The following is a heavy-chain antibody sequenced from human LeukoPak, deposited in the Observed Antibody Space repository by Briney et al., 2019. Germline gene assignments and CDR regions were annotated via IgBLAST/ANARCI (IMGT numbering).Heavy chain of an antibody. Sequence: ASVNVSCKASGYTFTGYYMHWVRQAPGQGLEWMGWINPNSGGTNYAQKLQGRVTMTRDTSISTAYMELSRLRSDDTAVYYCARAGARNYYDSSGSFDYWGQGTLVTVSS. CDR3: ARAGARNYYDSSGSFDY. D-gene: IGHD3-22*01. CDR1: GYTFTGYY. V-gene: IGHV1-2*02. J-gene: IGHJ4*02. CDR2: INPNSGGT.